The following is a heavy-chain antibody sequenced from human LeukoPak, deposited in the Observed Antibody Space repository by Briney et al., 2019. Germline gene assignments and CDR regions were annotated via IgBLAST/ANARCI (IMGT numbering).Heavy chain of an antibody. CDR1: RFTFSTYA. Sequence: PGGSLRLSCIASRFTFSTYAMSWVRQAPGKGLEWVSSISGSGDTTYYTGSVKGRFTISRDNSKNALYLQMSSLRAEDTAVYYCAKSQRNDQQVVQRIDYWGQGTLVTVSS. V-gene: IGHV3-23*01. CDR2: ISGSGDTT. CDR3: AKSQRNDQQVVQRIDY. J-gene: IGHJ4*02. D-gene: IGHD2-2*01.